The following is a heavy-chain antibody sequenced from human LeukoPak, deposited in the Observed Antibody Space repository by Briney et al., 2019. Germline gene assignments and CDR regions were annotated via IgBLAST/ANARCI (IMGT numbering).Heavy chain of an antibody. D-gene: IGHD1-26*01. V-gene: IGHV3-23*01. CDR1: GFTFSSEA. CDR2: ISPAGGTT. J-gene: IGHJ4*02. Sequence: GGSLRLSCAVSGFTFSSEAMAWVRQLPGGGLEWVSTISPAGGTTYYAESMKGRFTISRDNSKNTLYLQMNSLRAEDTAVYYCAQEEPLDYWGQGTLVTVSS. CDR3: AQEEPLDY.